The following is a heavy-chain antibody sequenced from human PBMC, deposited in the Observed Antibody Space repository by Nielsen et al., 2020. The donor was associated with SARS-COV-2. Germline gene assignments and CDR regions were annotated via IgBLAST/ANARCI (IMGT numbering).Heavy chain of an antibody. J-gene: IGHJ6*02. V-gene: IGHV4-59*08. D-gene: IGHD3-3*01. CDR3: ARHGLDDYWSGSPHHHYGMDV. CDR2: IHNSGNT. Sequence: SETLSLTCTVSGGSISSYYWSWIRQPPGKGLEWIGSIHNSGNTYYNPSLKSRVTIFVDSSKNQFSLELISVTAADTAVYYCARHGLDDYWSGSPHHHYGMDVWGQGTTVSVSS. CDR1: GGSISSYY.